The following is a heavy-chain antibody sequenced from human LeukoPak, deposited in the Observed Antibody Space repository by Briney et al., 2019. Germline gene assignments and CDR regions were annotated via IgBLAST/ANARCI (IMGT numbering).Heavy chain of an antibody. CDR2: ISSSSSYI. J-gene: IGHJ4*02. Sequence: PGGSLRLSCAASGFTFSSYSMNWVRQAPGKGLEWVSSISSSSSYIYYADSVKGRFTISRDNAKNSLYLQMNSLRAEDTAVYYCARDLRPGYYDSSGYGYWGQGTLVTVSS. CDR1: GFTFSSYS. V-gene: IGHV3-21*01. CDR3: ARDLRPGYYDSSGYGY. D-gene: IGHD3-22*01.